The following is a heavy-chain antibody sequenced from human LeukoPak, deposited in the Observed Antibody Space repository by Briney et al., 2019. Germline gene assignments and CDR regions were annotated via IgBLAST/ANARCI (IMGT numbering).Heavy chain of an antibody. J-gene: IGHJ6*03. Sequence: PGGSLRLSCAASGFTFSSYGMHWVRQAPGKGLEWVAVISYDGSNKYYADSVKGRFTISRDNAKNSLYLQMNSLRAEDTAVYYCAREPYSSSSYYYYMDVWGKGTTVTVSS. CDR1: GFTFSSYG. CDR2: ISYDGSNK. V-gene: IGHV3-30*03. D-gene: IGHD6-6*01. CDR3: AREPYSSSSYYYYMDV.